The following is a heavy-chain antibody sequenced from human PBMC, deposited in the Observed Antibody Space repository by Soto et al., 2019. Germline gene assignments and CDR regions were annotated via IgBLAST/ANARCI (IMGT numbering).Heavy chain of an antibody. J-gene: IGHJ3*02. Sequence: GASVKVSCKASGGTFSSYAISWVRQAPGQGLEWMGGIIPIFGTANYAQKFQGRVTITADESTSTAYMELSSLRSEDTAVYYCARDRGDYDSSGYYGPAFDIWGQGTMVTV. CDR1: GGTFSSYA. CDR2: IIPIFGTA. CDR3: ARDRGDYDSSGYYGPAFDI. V-gene: IGHV1-69*13. D-gene: IGHD3-22*01.